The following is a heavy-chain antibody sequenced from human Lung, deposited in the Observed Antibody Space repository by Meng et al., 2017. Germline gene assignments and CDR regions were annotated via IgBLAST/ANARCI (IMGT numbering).Heavy chain of an antibody. Sequence: QVQVVQAGAEVKKPGASVKVSCKASGYTFTSYPIYWVRQAPGQRPEWMGWINTGNGAAKYSQKFQGRVTMTRDTSASTAYMELSSLTSEDTATYYCASHPRELPSWGQGTLVTVSS. J-gene: IGHJ4*02. CDR1: GYTFTSYP. V-gene: IGHV1-3*04. CDR2: INTGNGAA. CDR3: ASHPRELPS. D-gene: IGHD1-26*01.